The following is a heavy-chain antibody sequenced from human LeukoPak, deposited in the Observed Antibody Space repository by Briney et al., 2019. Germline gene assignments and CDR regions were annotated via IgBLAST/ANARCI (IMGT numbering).Heavy chain of an antibody. CDR1: GFSFSSHW. Sequence: GGSLRLSCAASGFSFSSHWVHWVRQAPGKGLEWVSAISGSGGSTYYADSVKGRFTISRDNSKNTLYLQMNSLRAEDTAVYYCAKTGSYSGNGAFDIWGQGTMVTVSS. J-gene: IGHJ3*02. CDR3: AKTGSYSGNGAFDI. CDR2: ISGSGGST. V-gene: IGHV3-23*01. D-gene: IGHD1-26*01.